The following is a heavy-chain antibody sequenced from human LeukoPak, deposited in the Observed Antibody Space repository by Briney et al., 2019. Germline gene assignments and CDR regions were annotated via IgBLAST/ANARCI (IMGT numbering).Heavy chain of an antibody. J-gene: IGHJ5*02. Sequence: GGSLRLSCVTSGFTFTNHWMSWVRQAPGKGLEWVANIREDGGHTNYVDSVKGRFTISRDNAKNSLYLQMNSLRVEDTAVYYCARGRAVVAASDNWFNPWGQGTLVTVSS. D-gene: IGHD2-15*01. CDR1: GFTFTNHW. V-gene: IGHV3-7*01. CDR3: ARGRAVVAASDNWFNP. CDR2: IREDGGHT.